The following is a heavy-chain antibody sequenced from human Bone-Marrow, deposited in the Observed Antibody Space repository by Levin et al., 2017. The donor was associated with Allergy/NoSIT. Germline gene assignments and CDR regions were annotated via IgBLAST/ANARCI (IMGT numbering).Heavy chain of an antibody. CDR2: IYHSGST. J-gene: IGHJ5*02. CDR1: GGSISSSNW. D-gene: IGHD3-3*01. CDR3: ASSQSRNTIFGGLRWFDP. Sequence: PSETLSLTCAVSGGSISSSNWWSWVRQPPGKGLEWIGEIYHSGSTNYNPSLKSRVTISVDKSKNQFSLKLSSVTAADTAVYYCASSQSRNTIFGGLRWFDPWGQGTLVTVSS. V-gene: IGHV4-4*02.